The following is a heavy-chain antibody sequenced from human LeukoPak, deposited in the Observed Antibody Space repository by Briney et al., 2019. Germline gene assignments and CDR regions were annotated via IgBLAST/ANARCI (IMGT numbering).Heavy chain of an antibody. V-gene: IGHV1-18*01. J-gene: IGHJ4*02. Sequence: ASVKVSSKASGYTFISYGISWVRQAPGQGLEWRGGISAYNGNTNYAQKLQGRVTMTTDTSTSTGYMELRGLRSDDTAVYYCARVLRYDFWSAYYFDYWGQGTLVTVSS. CDR3: ARVLRYDFWSAYYFDY. CDR2: ISAYNGNT. CDR1: GYTFISYG. D-gene: IGHD3-3*01.